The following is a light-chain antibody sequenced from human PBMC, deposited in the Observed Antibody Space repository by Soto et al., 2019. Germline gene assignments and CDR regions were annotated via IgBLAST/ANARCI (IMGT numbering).Light chain of an antibody. CDR1: SNDIGAYKY. J-gene: IGLJ1*01. V-gene: IGLV2-14*01. Sequence: QSVLTQPASVSGSPGQSITISCTGSSNDIGAYKYVSWYQQYPGKAPKLIIFEVSNRPSGVSNRFSGSKSGNTVSLTIAGLQAEDEADYHCSSYTTGSTLYVFGGGTKLTVL. CDR3: SSYTTGSTLYV. CDR2: EVS.